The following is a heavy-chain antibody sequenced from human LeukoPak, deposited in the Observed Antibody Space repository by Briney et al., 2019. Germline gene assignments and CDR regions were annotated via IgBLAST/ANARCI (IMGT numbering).Heavy chain of an antibody. CDR2: ISDTGKT. CDR3: VTGYYEPFDN. V-gene: IGHV4-59*01. J-gene: IGHJ4*02. D-gene: IGHD3-3*01. Sequence: PSETLSLTCNVSRASLSDYYWGWIRQSPAKGLEWLGYISDTGKTDYNPSLNSRGTLSLDTSKNQFSLRLASVTAADTAVYYCVTGYYEPFDNWGQGTLVTVSS. CDR1: RASLSDYY.